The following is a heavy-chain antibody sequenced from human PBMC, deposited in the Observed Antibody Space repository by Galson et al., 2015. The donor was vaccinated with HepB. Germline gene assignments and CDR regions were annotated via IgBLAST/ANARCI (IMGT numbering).Heavy chain of an antibody. CDR1: GFIFNDHY. D-gene: IGHD1-26*01. CDR3: ARVSSGRYRPLDY. Sequence: SLRLSCAASGFIFNDHYMDWVRQTPGKGLEWVGRTRNKAKSYSTEYAASVKGRFTISRDDSKNSLYLQMNSLKTEDTAVYYCARVSSGRYRPLDYWGQGTLVTVSS. CDR2: TRNKAKSYST. J-gene: IGHJ4*02. V-gene: IGHV3-72*01.